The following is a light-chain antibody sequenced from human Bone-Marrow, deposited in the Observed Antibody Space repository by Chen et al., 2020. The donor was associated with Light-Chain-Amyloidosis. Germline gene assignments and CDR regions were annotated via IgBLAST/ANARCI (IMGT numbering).Light chain of an antibody. V-gene: IGKV1-5*01. J-gene: IGKJ3*01. CDR1: QSISSW. Sequence: QMTQSPSPLAASVGDRVTITCRASQSISSWLAWYQQKPGKAPKLLIYDASSLESGVPSRFSGSGSGTEFTLTISSLQPDDFATYYCQQYNSYSLFTFGPGTKVDIK. CDR2: DAS. CDR3: QQYNSYSLFT.